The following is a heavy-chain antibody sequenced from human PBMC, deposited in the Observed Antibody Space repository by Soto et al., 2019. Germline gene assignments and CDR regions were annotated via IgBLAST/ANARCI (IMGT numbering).Heavy chain of an antibody. CDR1: EFTFSSYA. CDR2: ISGSGGST. J-gene: IGHJ6*02. V-gene: IGHV3-23*01. CDR3: AKPSQGAIYYYGMDV. Sequence: EVQLLESGGGLVQPGGSLRLSCAASEFTFSSYAMSWVRQAPGKGLEWVSGISGSGGSTYYADSVKGRFTISRDNSKNMLYLQMNSLRAEDTAVYYCAKPSQGAIYYYGMDVWGQGTTVTVSS.